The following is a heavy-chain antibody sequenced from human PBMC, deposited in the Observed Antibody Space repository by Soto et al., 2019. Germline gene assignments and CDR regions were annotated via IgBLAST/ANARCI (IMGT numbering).Heavy chain of an antibody. CDR3: ASLEGYYDSSGYYYPDFQH. V-gene: IGHV5-51*01. Sequence: GESLKISCKASGYRFTSYWIGWVRQMPGKGLEWMGIIYPGDSDTNYSPSFQGHVTISADKSISTAYLQWSSLKASDTAMYDCASLEGYYDSSGYYYPDFQHWGQGTLVTVSS. CDR1: GYRFTSYW. CDR2: IYPGDSDT. D-gene: IGHD3-22*01. J-gene: IGHJ1*01.